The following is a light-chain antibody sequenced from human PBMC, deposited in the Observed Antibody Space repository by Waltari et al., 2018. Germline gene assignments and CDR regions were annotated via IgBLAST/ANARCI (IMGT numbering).Light chain of an antibody. Sequence: DIHMTQSPSSLSAPVGDRVTITCQASQDIETSLNWFHQKPGKAPKGLIFDASNSQTGAPSRFSGSGSGTDFTFTLSSLQPEDMGTYYCQQYRSVPLTFGGGTKVEIK. J-gene: IGKJ4*01. CDR1: QDIETS. V-gene: IGKV1-33*01. CDR3: QQYRSVPLT. CDR2: DAS.